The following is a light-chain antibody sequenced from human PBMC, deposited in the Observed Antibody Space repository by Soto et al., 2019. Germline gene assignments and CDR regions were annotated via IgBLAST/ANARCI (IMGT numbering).Light chain of an antibody. CDR2: DVR. V-gene: IGLV2-14*01. CDR1: TSDVGGYNY. J-gene: IGLJ1*01. CDR3: SSYTSSSTGV. Sequence: QSVLTQPASVSGSPGQSITISCTGTTSDVGGYNYVSWYQQHPAKAPKLIIYDVRNRSSGVSNRFSGSKSGNTASLTISGLQGEDEADYYCSSYTSSSTGVFGTGTKLTVL.